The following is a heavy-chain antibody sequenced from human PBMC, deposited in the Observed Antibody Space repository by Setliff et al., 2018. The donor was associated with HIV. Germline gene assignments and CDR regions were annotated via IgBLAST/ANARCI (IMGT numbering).Heavy chain of an antibody. CDR3: ASRVYYYDSNNFLREEGFDP. CDR2: IYHSGKT. CDR1: GGSISSNKYY. D-gene: IGHD3-22*01. J-gene: IGHJ5*02. V-gene: IGHV4-39*01. Sequence: PSETLSLTCSVSGGSISSNKYYWSWIRQPPGKGLEWTGSIYHSGKTYYSPSLKSRVTISIDTSKNQFSLNLTSVTAAGSAVYYCASRVYYYDSNNFLREEGFDPWGQGTLVTVSS.